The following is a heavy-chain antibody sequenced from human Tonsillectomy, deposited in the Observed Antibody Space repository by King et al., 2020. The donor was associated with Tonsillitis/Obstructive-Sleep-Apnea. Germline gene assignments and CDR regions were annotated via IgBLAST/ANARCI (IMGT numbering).Heavy chain of an antibody. CDR3: ATLPLRDGNYFDY. V-gene: IGHV3-30*01. CDR1: GFTFSSYN. J-gene: IGHJ4*02. Sequence: VQLVESGGGVVQPGRSLRLSCAASGFTFSSYNMHWVRQAPGKGLECVAVISYDGSDKYYADSVKGRFTISRDNSKTTLYLQMNSLRAEDTAVFFCATLPLRDGNYFDYWGQGTLVTVSS. CDR2: ISYDGSDK. D-gene: IGHD1-26*01.